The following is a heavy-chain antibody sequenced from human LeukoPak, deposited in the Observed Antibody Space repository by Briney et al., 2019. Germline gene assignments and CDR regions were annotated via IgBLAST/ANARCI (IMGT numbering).Heavy chain of an antibody. Sequence: GGSLRLSCAASGFTFSHYAMTWVRQAPGKGLEWVSSISGSGDKTYYADSVKGRFTISRDNPKNTLYLQMNSLRAEDTAVYYCAKDPLPVPAATTIDYWGQGTLVTVSS. CDR1: GFTFSHYA. D-gene: IGHD2-2*01. J-gene: IGHJ4*02. V-gene: IGHV3-23*01. CDR3: AKDPLPVPAATTIDY. CDR2: ISGSGDKT.